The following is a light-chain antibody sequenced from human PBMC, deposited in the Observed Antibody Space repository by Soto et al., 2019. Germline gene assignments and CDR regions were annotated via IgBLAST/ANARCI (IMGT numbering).Light chain of an antibody. Sequence: EIVMTQSPATVSVSPGERATLSFRASQSVTSTLAWYQQKPGQTPRLLIYDASTRATGIPARFSGSGSGTEFTLTISSLQSEDFAVYYCQQYNNWPLTFGGGTKVEIK. V-gene: IGKV3-15*01. CDR3: QQYNNWPLT. J-gene: IGKJ4*01. CDR2: DAS. CDR1: QSVTST.